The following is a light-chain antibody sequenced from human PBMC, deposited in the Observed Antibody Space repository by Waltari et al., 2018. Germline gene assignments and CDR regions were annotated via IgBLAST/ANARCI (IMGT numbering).Light chain of an antibody. J-gene: IGKJ4*01. V-gene: IGKV1-39*01. CDR1: QNISRD. CDR3: QQSHSNPIT. Sequence: DIQMIQSPSSLSASVGDRVTLSCRASQNISRDLNWYQEKPGKAPKFLSYVASSLQNGVPSRFRGIGSGTDFTLTISSLQPEDFATYFCQQSHSNPITFGGWTKVDIK. CDR2: VAS.